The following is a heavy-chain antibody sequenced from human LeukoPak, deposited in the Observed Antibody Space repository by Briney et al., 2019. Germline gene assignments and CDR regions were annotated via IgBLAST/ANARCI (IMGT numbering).Heavy chain of an antibody. Sequence: PSETLSLTCTVSGGSISSTSYYWGWIRQPPGKGLEWIGSIYYSGSTYYNPSLKSRVTISIDTSKNQFSLMLSSVTAADTAVYYCARGGSVTYRIGYWGQGTLVTVSP. CDR2: IYYSGST. D-gene: IGHD1-14*01. CDR1: GGSISSTSYY. V-gene: IGHV4-39*01. CDR3: ARGGSVTYRIGY. J-gene: IGHJ4*02.